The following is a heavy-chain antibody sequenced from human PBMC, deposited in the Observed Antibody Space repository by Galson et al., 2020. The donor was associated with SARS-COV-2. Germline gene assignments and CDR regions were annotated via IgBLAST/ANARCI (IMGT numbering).Heavy chain of an antibody. CDR2: VYTSGRT. V-gene: IGHV4-4*07. CDR1: SGSVNNYY. Sequence: SETLSLTCSVSSGSVNNYYWSWIRQPAGKGLEWIGRVYTSGRTDYNPSLKGRVTMSIDTSKNQFSLKVTSVTTADTAVYFCARESSDYYYGMDVWGQGTTVTVSS. CDR3: ARESSDYYYGMDV. J-gene: IGHJ6*02. D-gene: IGHD1-26*01.